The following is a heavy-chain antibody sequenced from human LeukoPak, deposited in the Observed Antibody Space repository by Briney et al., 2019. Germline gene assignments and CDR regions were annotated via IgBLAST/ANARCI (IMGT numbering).Heavy chain of an antibody. V-gene: IGHV3-7*01. CDR1: GFTFSSYW. J-gene: IGHJ4*02. CDR3: ATDPYGDYVSSSFDY. Sequence: QSGGSLRLSCAASGFTFSSYWMSWVRQAPGKGLEWVANIKQDGSQKYYVDSVKGRFTISRDNAKNSLYLQMNSLRAEDTAVYYCATDPYGDYVSSSFDYWGQGTLVTVSS. D-gene: IGHD4-17*01. CDR2: IKQDGSQK.